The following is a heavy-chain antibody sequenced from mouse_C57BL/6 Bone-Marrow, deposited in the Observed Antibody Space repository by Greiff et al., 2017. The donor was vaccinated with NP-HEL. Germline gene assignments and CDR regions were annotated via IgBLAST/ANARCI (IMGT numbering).Heavy chain of an antibody. V-gene: IGHV5-16*01. CDR1: GFTFSDYY. CDR3: ARVFSSTYYFDY. CDR2: INYDGSST. Sequence: EVQVVESEGGLVQPGSSMKLSCTASGFTFSDYYMAWVRQVPEKGLEWVANINYDGSSTYYLDSLKSRFIISRDNAKNILYLQMSSLKSEDTATYYCARVFSSTYYFDYWGQGTTLTVSS. J-gene: IGHJ2*01. D-gene: IGHD1-1*01.